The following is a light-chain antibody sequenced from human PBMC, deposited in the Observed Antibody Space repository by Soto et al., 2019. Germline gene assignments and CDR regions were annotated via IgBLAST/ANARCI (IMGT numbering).Light chain of an antibody. CDR3: QQYNSPPYT. Sequence: EIVLTQSPGTLSLSPGERATLSCRASQSVSSSYLAWYQQKPGQAPRLIMYGASSRATGIQDRLSGSGSGTDFTLTISRLEPEDFAVYYCQQYNSPPYTFGQGTRLEIK. CDR2: GAS. J-gene: IGKJ2*01. CDR1: QSVSSSY. V-gene: IGKV3-20*01.